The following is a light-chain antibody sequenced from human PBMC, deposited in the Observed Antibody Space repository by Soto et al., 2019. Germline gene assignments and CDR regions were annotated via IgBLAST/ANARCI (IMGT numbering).Light chain of an antibody. CDR3: QQAHSTPLI. CDR2: TTS. Sequence: DIQMTQSPSSLSASVGDSVTITCRASQSITTYLNWYQQKPGQAPNLLIYTTSTLKSGVPSRFSGSGSETDFTLTISALRPEDLATYVCQQAHSTPLIFCGGTKVDI. J-gene: IGKJ4*01. V-gene: IGKV1-39*01. CDR1: QSITTY.